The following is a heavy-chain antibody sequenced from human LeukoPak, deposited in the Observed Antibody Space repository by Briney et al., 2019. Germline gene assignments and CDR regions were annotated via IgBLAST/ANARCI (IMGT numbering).Heavy chain of an antibody. J-gene: IGHJ4*02. Sequence: TGGSLRLSCAASGFTFGSYSMNWVRQAPGKGLEWVSTTHYSSTYIFYADSVKGRFTISRDNAKNSLYLQMNSLRAEDTALYYCATGGVPDRGRFDYWGQGTLVTVSS. CDR1: GFTFGSYS. V-gene: IGHV3-21*01. CDR2: THYSSTYI. CDR3: ATGGVPDRGRFDY. D-gene: IGHD3-10*01.